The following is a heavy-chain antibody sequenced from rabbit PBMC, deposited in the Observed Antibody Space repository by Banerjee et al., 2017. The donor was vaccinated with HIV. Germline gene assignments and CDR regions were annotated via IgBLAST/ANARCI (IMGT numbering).Heavy chain of an antibody. J-gene: IGHJ6*01. V-gene: IGHV1S7*01. CDR1: GFSFSSYY. D-gene: IGHD1-1*01. Sequence: QLEESGGDLVKPEGSLTLTCTASGFSFSSYYMSWVRQAPGKGLEWIGIIYAGKGSTDYASWVNGRFTISSDNAQNTVDLQMNSLTAADTATYFCARCSRGYYYGMDLRGQGTLVTVS. CDR2: IYAGKGST. CDR3: ARCSRGYYYGMDL.